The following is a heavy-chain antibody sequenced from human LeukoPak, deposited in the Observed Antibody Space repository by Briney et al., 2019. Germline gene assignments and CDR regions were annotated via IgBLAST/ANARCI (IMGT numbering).Heavy chain of an antibody. Sequence: GGSLRLSCAASGFTFSSYGMHWVRQAPGKGLEWVAFIRYDGSNKYYADSVKGRFTISRDNSKNTLYLQMNSLRAEDTAVYYCAKDRNDYDHVWGSYRWFYFDYWGQGTLVTVSS. CDR2: IRYDGSNK. D-gene: IGHD3-16*02. CDR1: GFTFSSYG. V-gene: IGHV3-30*02. J-gene: IGHJ4*02. CDR3: AKDRNDYDHVWGSYRWFYFDY.